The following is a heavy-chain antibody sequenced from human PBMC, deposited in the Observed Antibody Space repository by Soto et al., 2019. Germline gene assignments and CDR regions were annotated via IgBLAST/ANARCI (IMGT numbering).Heavy chain of an antibody. CDR3: AKDRRAGGNYGFYSDF. V-gene: IGHV3-23*01. CDR1: GFTFSSSG. CDR2: SSATGAGT. J-gene: IGHJ4*02. D-gene: IGHD1-7*01. Sequence: EVQLLESGGGLVQPGGSLRLSCAASGFTFSSSGMTWVRQAPGKGLEWVSFSSATGAGTYYADSVKGRFTISRDNTKNTLYLQMTNLRADDTAVYYCAKDRRAGGNYGFYSDFWGQGALVIVSS.